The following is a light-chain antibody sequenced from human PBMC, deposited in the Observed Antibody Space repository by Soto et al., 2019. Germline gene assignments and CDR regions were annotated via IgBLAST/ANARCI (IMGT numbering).Light chain of an antibody. CDR3: SSYTSSSTLV. V-gene: IGLV2-14*01. Sequence: QSALTQPASVSGASGQSITISCTGTSSDVGGYNYVSWYQQHPGKAPKLMIYEVSNRPSGVSNRFSGSKSGNTASLTISGLQAEDEADYYCSSYTSSSTLVFGNGNKVTVL. CDR1: SSDVGGYNY. J-gene: IGLJ1*01. CDR2: EVS.